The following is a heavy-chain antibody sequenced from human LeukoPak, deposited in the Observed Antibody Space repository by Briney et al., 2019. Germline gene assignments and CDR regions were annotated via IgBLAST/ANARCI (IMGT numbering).Heavy chain of an antibody. CDR1: GVPISSHY. D-gene: IGHD3-22*01. J-gene: IGHJ4*02. Sequence: SETLSLTCTVSGVPISSHYWSWSRQPPGKGLEWIGNIYYDGTTNYNPSLRSRITISIDTSRDQFSLRLSSVTTADSAMYYCARSGDSSAYFGSWGQGTLVAVSS. CDR3: ARSGDSSAYFGS. V-gene: IGHV4-59*11. CDR2: IYYDGTT.